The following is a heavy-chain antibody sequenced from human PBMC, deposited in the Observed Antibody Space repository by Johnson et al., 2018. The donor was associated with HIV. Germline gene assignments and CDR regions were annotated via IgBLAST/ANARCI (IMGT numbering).Heavy chain of an antibody. Sequence: VQLVESGGGLVKPGGSLRLSCAASGFTFDDYAMHWVRQAPGKGLEWVSGINWNGGSTGYADSVKGRFSISRDNAKNSLFLQMNNLRAGDTALYYCARAEDGYSSCWYGTFDIWGRGTMVTVSS. CDR2: INWNGGST. D-gene: IGHD6-13*01. CDR3: ARAEDGYSSCWYGTFDI. V-gene: IGHV3-20*04. J-gene: IGHJ3*02. CDR1: GFTFDDYA.